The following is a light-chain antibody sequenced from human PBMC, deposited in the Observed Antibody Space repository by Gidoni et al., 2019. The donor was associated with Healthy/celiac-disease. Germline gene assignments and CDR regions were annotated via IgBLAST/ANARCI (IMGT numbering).Light chain of an antibody. CDR2: KDS. J-gene: IGLJ2*01. CDR3: QSADSSGTYVV. Sequence: SYELTQPPSVSVSQGQTARITCSGDALPKQYAYWYQQKPGQAPVLVIYKDSERPSGIPERFSCSSSGTTVTLTISGVPAEDEADYYCQSADSSGTYVVFGGGTKLTVL. V-gene: IGLV3-25*02. CDR1: ALPKQY.